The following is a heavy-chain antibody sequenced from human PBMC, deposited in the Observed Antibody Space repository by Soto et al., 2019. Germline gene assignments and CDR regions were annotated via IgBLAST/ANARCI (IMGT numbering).Heavy chain of an antibody. CDR3: ARGSEWFDP. V-gene: IGHV1-18*01. CDR2: ISGYNGNT. D-gene: IGHD3-10*01. Sequence: GASVQVSCKASGYSFTNYGITWVRQAPGQGLEWMGWISGYNGNTNYAQRLQGRVTLTRGTSTSTAYMELTSLTSDDTAVYYCARGSEWFDPWGQGTLVTVSS. CDR1: GYSFTNYG. J-gene: IGHJ5*02.